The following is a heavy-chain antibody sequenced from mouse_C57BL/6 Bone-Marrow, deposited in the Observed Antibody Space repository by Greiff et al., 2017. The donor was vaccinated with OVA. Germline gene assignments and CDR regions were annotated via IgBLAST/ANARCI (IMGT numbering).Heavy chain of an antibody. J-gene: IGHJ2*02. CDR3: ARGIPFDQ. V-gene: IGHV1-80*01. CDR1: GYAFSGYW. Sequence: VQLQQSGAELVKPGASVKISCKASGYAFSGYWMNWVRQRPGKSLEWIGQIYPGDGDTNYIGNFKDKATLTADKSSSTAYMQLSSLTSEDSAVYFCARGIPFDQWGQGTSLTVSS. CDR2: IYPGDGDT.